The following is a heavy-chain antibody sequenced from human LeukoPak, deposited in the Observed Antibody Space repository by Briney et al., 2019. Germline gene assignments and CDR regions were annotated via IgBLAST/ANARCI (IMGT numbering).Heavy chain of an antibody. J-gene: IGHJ6*03. CDR2: IIPIFGTA. D-gene: IGHD2-2*01. CDR3: ARGRYQLPRYYYYYMDV. Sequence: ASVKASCKASGGTFSPDAIAWIRQATGQELEWMGGIIPIFGTANYAQKFQGRSTTTTDKSTSIAYMELSSLRSEDTAVYYCARGRYQLPRYYYYYMDVWGKGPTVTVSS. CDR1: GGTFSPDA. V-gene: IGHV1-69*05.